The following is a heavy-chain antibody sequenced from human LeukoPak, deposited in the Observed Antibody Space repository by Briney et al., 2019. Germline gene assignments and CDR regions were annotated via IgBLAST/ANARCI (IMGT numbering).Heavy chain of an antibody. J-gene: IGHJ4*02. Sequence: PGGSLRLSCAASGFTFDDYGMAWVRQVPGKGLEWVSGINWNGGSTGYADSVKGRFTISRDNAKNSLYLQMDSLRAEDTAVYHCAKRSGYSGGWSDYWGQGTLGTVSS. CDR1: GFTFDDYG. D-gene: IGHD6-19*01. CDR3: AKRSGYSGGWSDY. CDR2: INWNGGST. V-gene: IGHV3-20*01.